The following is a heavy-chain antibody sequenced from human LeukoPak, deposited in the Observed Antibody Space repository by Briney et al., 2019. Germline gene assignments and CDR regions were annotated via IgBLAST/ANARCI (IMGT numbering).Heavy chain of an antibody. V-gene: IGHV4-34*01. CDR3: AAKRRNMGATNY. CDR2: INHSGST. J-gene: IGHJ4*02. CDR1: GGSFSGYY. Sequence: SETLSLTCAVYGGSFSGYYWSWIRQPPGKGLEWIGEINHSGSTNYNPSLKSRVTISVDTSKNRFSLKLSSVTAADTAVYYCAAKRRNMGATNYWGQGTLVTVSS. D-gene: IGHD1-26*01.